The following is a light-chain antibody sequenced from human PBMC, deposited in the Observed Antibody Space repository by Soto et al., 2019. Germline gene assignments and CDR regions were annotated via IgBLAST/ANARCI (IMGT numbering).Light chain of an antibody. CDR2: KAS. Sequence: LRVNQYTSLLSVXVGDXVTLXXRASQTITNYLNWYQQTPGKAPKLLIYKASSLKSGVPSRFSPSRSGTDFTLTISSLLPEHYATYYCQQSYSQPPTFGQ. J-gene: IGKJ5*01. CDR3: QQSYSQPPT. V-gene: IGKV1-39*01. CDR1: QTITNY.